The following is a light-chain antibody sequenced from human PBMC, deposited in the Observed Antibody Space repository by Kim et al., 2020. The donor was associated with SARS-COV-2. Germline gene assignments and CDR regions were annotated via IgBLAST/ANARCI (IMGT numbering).Light chain of an antibody. V-gene: IGLV3-21*04. Sequence: APRKTARITCGGKNIGSKSVHWYQQKPGQAPVLVIYYDSDRPSGIPERFSGSNSGNTATLTISRVEAGDEADYYCQVWDSSSDHVVFGGGTQLTV. CDR1: NIGSKS. CDR3: QVWDSSSDHVV. J-gene: IGLJ2*01. CDR2: YDS.